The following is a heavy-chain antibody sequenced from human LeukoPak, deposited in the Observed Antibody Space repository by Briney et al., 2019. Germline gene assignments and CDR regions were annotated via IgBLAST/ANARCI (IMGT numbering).Heavy chain of an antibody. CDR2: ISYDGSNK. J-gene: IGHJ6*02. CDR3: AKDEWELRYYYYGMDV. CDR1: GFTFSSYG. D-gene: IGHD1-26*01. Sequence: PGRSLRLSCAASGFTFSSYGMHWVRQAPGKGLEWVAVISYDGSNKYYADSVKGRFTISRDNSKNTLYLQMNGLRAEDTAVYYCAKDEWELRYYYYGMDVWGQGTTVTVSS. V-gene: IGHV3-30*18.